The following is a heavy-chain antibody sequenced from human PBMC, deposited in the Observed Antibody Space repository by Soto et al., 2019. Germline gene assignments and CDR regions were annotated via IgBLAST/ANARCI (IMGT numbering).Heavy chain of an antibody. CDR2: IIPIFGTA. J-gene: IGHJ4*02. CDR1: EGTFSSYA. V-gene: IGHV1-69*12. D-gene: IGHD4-17*01. CDR3: ARAAEDYGYSSDY. Sequence: QVQLVQSGAEVKKPGSSVKVSCNASEGTFSSYAISWVRQAPGQGLGWMGGIIPIFGTANYAQKFQGRVTITADESTSTAYMELSSLRSEDTAVYYCARAAEDYGYSSDYWGQGTLVTVSS.